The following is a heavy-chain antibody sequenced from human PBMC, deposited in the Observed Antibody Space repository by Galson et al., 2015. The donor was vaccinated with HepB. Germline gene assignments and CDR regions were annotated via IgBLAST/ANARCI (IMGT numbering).Heavy chain of an antibody. CDR1: GYTFSIYA. J-gene: IGHJ4*02. CDR3: ARDPFDY. V-gene: IGHV1-3*01. CDR2: INVGNANT. Sequence: SVKVSCKASGYTFSIYAIHWVRQAPGQRLEWMGWINVGNANTKYSQRFQGRVTITRDTSARTDYMELSSLTSEDTAVYFCARDPFDYWGQGTLVTVSA.